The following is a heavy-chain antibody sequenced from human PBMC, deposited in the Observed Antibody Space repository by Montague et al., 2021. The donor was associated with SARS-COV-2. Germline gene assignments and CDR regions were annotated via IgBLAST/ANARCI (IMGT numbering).Heavy chain of an antibody. J-gene: IGHJ4*01. CDR2: VYFSGTT. V-gene: IGHV4-30-4*08. CDR3: VRAAGNYYSSVHLVGFDL. CDR1: GGAIKTTEYY. Sequence: TLSLTCTVSGGAIKTTEYYWGWIRQSPGKGLEWIGYVYFSGTTYFNPSPETRTTSSIDTSKSQFSLKLRSVTAADTAVYFCVRAAGNYYSSVHLVGFDLWGLGTLVTVSS. D-gene: IGHD3-10*01.